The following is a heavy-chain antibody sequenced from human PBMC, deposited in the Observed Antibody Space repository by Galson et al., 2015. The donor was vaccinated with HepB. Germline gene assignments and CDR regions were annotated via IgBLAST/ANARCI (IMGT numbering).Heavy chain of an antibody. J-gene: IGHJ5*02. V-gene: IGHV1-18*01. Sequence: SVKASCKASGYTFTSYGISWVRQAPGQGLEWMGWISAYNGNTNYAQKLQGRVTMTTDTSTSTAYMELRSLRSDDTAVYYCARVGFGELLGWFDPWGQGTLVTVSS. CDR3: ARVGFGELLGWFDP. CDR2: ISAYNGNT. D-gene: IGHD3-10*01. CDR1: GYTFTSYG.